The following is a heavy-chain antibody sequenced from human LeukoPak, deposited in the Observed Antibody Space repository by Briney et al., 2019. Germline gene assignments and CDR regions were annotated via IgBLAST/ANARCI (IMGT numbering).Heavy chain of an antibody. Sequence: GSVKVSCKASGYAFSNYGISWVRQAPGQGLEWMGWISAYNDNTNYTQKFQGRVTMTTDTSTSTAYMELRSLTSDDTAVYYCARDRSDSFDYWGQGTLVTVSS. V-gene: IGHV1-18*01. CDR3: ARDRSDSFDY. J-gene: IGHJ4*02. CDR1: GYAFSNYG. D-gene: IGHD3-3*01. CDR2: ISAYNDNT.